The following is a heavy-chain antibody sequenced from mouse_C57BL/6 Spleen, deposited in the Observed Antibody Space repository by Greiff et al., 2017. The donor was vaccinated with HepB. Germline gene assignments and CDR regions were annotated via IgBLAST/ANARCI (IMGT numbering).Heavy chain of an antibody. CDR2: IHPNSGST. J-gene: IGHJ1*03. CDR1: GYTFTSYW. V-gene: IGHV1-64*01. Sequence: VQLQQSGAELVKPGASVKLSCKASGYTFTSYWMHWVKQRPGQGLEWIGMIHPNSGSTNYNEKFKSKATLTVDKSSSTAYMQLSSLTSEDSAVYYCARGGDYGYFDVWGTGTTVTVSS. CDR3: ARGGDYGYFDV.